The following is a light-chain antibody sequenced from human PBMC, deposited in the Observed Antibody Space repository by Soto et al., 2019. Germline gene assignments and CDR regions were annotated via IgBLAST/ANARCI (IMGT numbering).Light chain of an antibody. CDR3: QKYNSAPRT. CDR1: QGISNY. J-gene: IGKJ1*01. CDR2: AAS. V-gene: IGKV1-27*01. Sequence: DIQMTQSPSSLSASVGDRVTIACPASQGISNYLAWYQQKPGKIPKLLIYAASTLQSVVPSRFSGSGSGTDFTLTISSLQPEDVATYYCQKYNSAPRTFGQGTKVEIK.